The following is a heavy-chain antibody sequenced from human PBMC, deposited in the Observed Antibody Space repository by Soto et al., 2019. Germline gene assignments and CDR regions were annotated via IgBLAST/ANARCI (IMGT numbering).Heavy chain of an antibody. V-gene: IGHV3-23*01. CDR1: GFTFSSYA. D-gene: IGHD5-12*01. J-gene: IGHJ6*03. Sequence: PGGSLRLSCAASGFTFSSYAMSWVRQAPGKGLEWVSAISGSGGSTYYADSVKGRFTISRDNSKNTLYLQMNSLRAEDTAVYYCAKGRGYSGYDPYYYYMDVWGKGTTVTVSS. CDR3: AKGRGYSGYDPYYYYMDV. CDR2: ISGSGGST.